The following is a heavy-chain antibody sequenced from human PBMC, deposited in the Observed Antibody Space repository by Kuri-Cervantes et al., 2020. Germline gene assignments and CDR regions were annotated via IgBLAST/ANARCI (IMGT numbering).Heavy chain of an antibody. V-gene: IGHV4-34*12. CDR2: IIHSGST. CDR1: GFTVSSNY. J-gene: IGHJ4*02. D-gene: IGHD3-10*01. CDR3: ARTHYYGSGSYTQRDY. Sequence: GSLRLSCAASGFTVSSNYMSWIRQPPGKGVEWMGEIIHSGSTNYNPSLKSRVTISVDTSKTQLSLKLSSVTAADTAVYYCARTHYYGSGSYTQRDYWGQGTLVTVSS.